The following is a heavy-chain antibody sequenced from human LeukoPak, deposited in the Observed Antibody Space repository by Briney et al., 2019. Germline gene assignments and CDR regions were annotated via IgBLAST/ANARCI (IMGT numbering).Heavy chain of an antibody. Sequence: ASVKVSFKSSGYIFTNYGLFWVRQAPGQGLEWMGWISGDNRNTKYAEKFRGRVIMTTDTSTTTAYMELRSLRSDDTAIYYCARYRLPDYYYYYFMDVWGRGTTVTVSS. CDR3: ARYRLPDYYYYYFMDV. J-gene: IGHJ6*03. V-gene: IGHV1-18*01. CDR2: ISGDNRNT. D-gene: IGHD3-16*02. CDR1: GYIFTNYG.